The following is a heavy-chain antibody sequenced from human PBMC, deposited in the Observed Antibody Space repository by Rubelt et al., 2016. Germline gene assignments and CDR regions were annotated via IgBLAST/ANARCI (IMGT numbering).Heavy chain of an antibody. J-gene: IGHJ4*02. Sequence: QVQLVQSGAEVKKPGSSVKVSCKASGGTFSSYAISWVRQAPGQGLEWMGRIIPILGIANYAPKFQGRVTITADKSTSTAYMELSSLRSEDTAVYYCARDDCSSTSCSPQGWGQGTLVTVSS. V-gene: IGHV1-69*04. CDR3: ARDDCSSTSCSPQG. D-gene: IGHD2-2*01. CDR2: IIPILGIA. CDR1: GGTFSSYA.